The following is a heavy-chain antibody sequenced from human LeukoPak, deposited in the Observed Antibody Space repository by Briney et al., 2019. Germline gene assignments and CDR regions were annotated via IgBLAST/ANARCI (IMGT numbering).Heavy chain of an antibody. J-gene: IGHJ4*02. V-gene: IGHV4-39*01. CDR1: GGSISSSSYY. Sequence: PSETLSLTCTVSGGSISSSSYYWGWIRQPPGKGLEWIGSIYYSGSTYYNPSLKSRVTISVDTSKNQFSLKLSSVTAADTAVYYCARAQWLVPLDYWGQGTLVTVSS. CDR3: ARAQWLVPLDY. CDR2: IYYSGST. D-gene: IGHD6-19*01.